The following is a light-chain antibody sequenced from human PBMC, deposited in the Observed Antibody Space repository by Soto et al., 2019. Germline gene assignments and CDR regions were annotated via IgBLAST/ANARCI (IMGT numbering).Light chain of an antibody. CDR2: DAS. J-gene: IGKJ5*01. CDR3: QQSNMDALT. CDR1: QSIRTY. V-gene: IGKV1-39*01. Sequence: DIQMTQSPSSLSASVGNRVTITCRASQSIRTYLNWYQKKPGKAPNLLIYDASRLQSGVPSRFSGSGGGTDFTLSISGVQPEDFATYFCQQSNMDALTFGQGTQLE.